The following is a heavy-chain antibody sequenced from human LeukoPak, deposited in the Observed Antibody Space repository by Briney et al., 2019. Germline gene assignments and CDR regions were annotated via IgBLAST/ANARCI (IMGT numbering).Heavy chain of an antibody. V-gene: IGHV3-21*01. CDR3: ARDWVTTTGLKYYYYMDV. CDR1: GFTFSSYP. D-gene: IGHD1-1*01. CDR2: ISSSSGYI. Sequence: GGSLRLSCAASGFTFSSYPMNWVRQAPGKGLEWVSSISSSSGYIYYADSVKGRFTISRDNAKNSLYLQMNSLRAEDTAVYYCARDWVTTTGLKYYYYMDVWGKGTTVTVSS. J-gene: IGHJ6*03.